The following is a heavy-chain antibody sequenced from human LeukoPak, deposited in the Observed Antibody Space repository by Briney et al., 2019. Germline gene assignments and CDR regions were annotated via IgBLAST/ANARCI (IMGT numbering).Heavy chain of an antibody. CDR1: GYSFTSYW. Sequence: GESLKISCKGSGYSFTSYWIGWVRQMPGKGLVWMGIIYPGDSDTRYSPSFQGQVTISADKSIRTAYLQWSSLKASDTAIYYCARHHDYGDYGCFDYWGQGTLVTVSS. V-gene: IGHV5-51*01. CDR3: ARHHDYGDYGCFDY. D-gene: IGHD4-17*01. J-gene: IGHJ4*02. CDR2: IYPGDSDT.